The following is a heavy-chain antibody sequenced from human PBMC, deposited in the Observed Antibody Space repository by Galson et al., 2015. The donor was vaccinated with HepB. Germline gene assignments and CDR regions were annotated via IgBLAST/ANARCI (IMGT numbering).Heavy chain of an antibody. D-gene: IGHD2-21*01. CDR3: TMSYCGGDCYSGVHFDY. V-gene: IGHV1-69*06. CDR1: GGTFSSYA. Sequence: SVKVSCKASGGTFSSYAISWVRQAPGQGLEWMGGIIPIFGTANYAQKFQGRVTITADKSTSTAYMELSSLRSEDTAVYYCTMSYCGGDCYSGVHFDYWGQGTLVTVSS. J-gene: IGHJ4*02. CDR2: IIPIFGTA.